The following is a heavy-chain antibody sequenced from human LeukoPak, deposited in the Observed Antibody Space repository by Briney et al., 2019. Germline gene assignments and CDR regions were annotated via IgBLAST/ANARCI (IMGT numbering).Heavy chain of an antibody. J-gene: IGHJ6*03. CDR1: RDTSSSST. CDR2: IIPIFGTA. Sequence: SLKVSSKASRDTSSSSTISWVRHAPGQGLEWMGGIIPIFGTAKYAQRFQGRVTITTDESTSTAYMELSSLRSEDTAVYYCARSRGEWLRFHYYYMDVWGKGTTVTVSS. V-gene: IGHV1-69*05. D-gene: IGHD5-12*01. CDR3: ARSRGEWLRFHYYYMDV.